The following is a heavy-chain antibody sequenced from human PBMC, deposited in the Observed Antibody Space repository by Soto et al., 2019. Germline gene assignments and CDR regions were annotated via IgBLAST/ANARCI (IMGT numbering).Heavy chain of an antibody. CDR1: GFTFSSYW. CDR2: INSDGSST. Sequence: GGSLRLSCAASGFTFSSYWMHWVRQAPGKGLVWVSRINSDGSSTSYADSVKGRFTISRDNAKNTLYLQMNSLRAEDTAVYYCARDPSQGIVVVVAATLSRYYYYGMDVWGQGTTVTVSS. D-gene: IGHD2-15*01. J-gene: IGHJ6*02. CDR3: ARDPSQGIVVVVAATLSRYYYYGMDV. V-gene: IGHV3-74*01.